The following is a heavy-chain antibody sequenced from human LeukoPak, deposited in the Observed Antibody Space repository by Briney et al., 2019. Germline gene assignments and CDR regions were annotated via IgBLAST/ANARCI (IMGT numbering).Heavy chain of an antibody. J-gene: IGHJ3*02. CDR2: IYSGGTT. CDR1: GXTVSSNY. D-gene: IGHD4-17*01. CDR3: ARGPVTKFEI. V-gene: IGHV3-53*01. Sequence: GGSLRLSCAASGXTVSSNYMSWVRQAPGKGLEWVSVIYSGGTTYYADSVKGRFTISRVNSNNTPYLQMNSLRAEDTAVYYCARGPVTKFEIWGQGTILTVSS.